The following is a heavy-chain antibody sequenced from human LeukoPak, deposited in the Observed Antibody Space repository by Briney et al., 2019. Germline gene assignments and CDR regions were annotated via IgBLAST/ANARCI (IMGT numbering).Heavy chain of an antibody. J-gene: IGHJ4*02. V-gene: IGHV4-59*01. CDR2: IYYTGTT. CDR1: GGSISSYY. D-gene: IGHD5-24*01. Sequence: SETLSLTCTVSGGSISSYYWSWIRQPPGKGLEWIGYIYYTGTTDYNPSLKSRVTISVDTSKNQFSLKLSSVTAADTAVYYCARLDGYNWDYWGQGTLVTVSS. CDR3: ARLDGYNWDY.